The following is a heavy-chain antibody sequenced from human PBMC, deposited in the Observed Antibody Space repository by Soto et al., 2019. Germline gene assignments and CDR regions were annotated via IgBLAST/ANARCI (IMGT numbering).Heavy chain of an antibody. CDR3: ARGVVVAATSFDY. D-gene: IGHD2-15*01. Sequence: SETLSLTCTVSGGSISSYYWSWIRQPPGKGLEWIGYIYYSGSTNYNPSLKSRVTISVDTSKNQFSLKLSSVTAADTAMYYCARGVVVAATSFDYWGQGTLVTVSS. CDR2: IYYSGST. V-gene: IGHV4-59*01. CDR1: GGSISSYY. J-gene: IGHJ4*02.